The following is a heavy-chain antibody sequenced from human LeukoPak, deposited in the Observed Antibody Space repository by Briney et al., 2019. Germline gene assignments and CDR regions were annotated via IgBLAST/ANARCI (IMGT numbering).Heavy chain of an antibody. D-gene: IGHD3-22*01. V-gene: IGHV3-74*01. CDR3: ARDLGQYYDTSDNWFDP. Sequence: TGGSLRLSCVVSGFTFRNYWMHWVRQAPGKGLVWVSRIKSDGSVTSYADSVKGRFTISRDNAKNTLNLQMNSLKAEDTAVYYCARDLGQYYDTSDNWFDPWGQGTLVTVSS. CDR2: IKSDGSVT. J-gene: IGHJ5*02. CDR1: GFTFRNYW.